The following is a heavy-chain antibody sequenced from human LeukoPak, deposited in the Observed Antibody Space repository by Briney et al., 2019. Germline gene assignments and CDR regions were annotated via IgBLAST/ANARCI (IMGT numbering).Heavy chain of an antibody. Sequence: PGRSLRLSCAASGFTFSSYAMHWVRQAPGKGLERVAVISYDGSNKYYADSVKGRFTISRDNSKNTLYLQMNSLRAEDTAVYYCARKIGYSYRYYGMDVWGKGTTVTVSS. J-gene: IGHJ6*04. D-gene: IGHD5-18*01. CDR3: ARKIGYSYRYYGMDV. V-gene: IGHV3-30*04. CDR1: GFTFSSYA. CDR2: ISYDGSNK.